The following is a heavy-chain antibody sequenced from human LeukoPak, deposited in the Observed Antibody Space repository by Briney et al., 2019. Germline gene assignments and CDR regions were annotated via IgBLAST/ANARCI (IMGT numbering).Heavy chain of an antibody. Sequence: PGGSLRLSCAASGFTFSSYGMHWVRQAPGKGLEWVAVISYDGSNKYYADSVKGRFTISRDNSKNTLYLQMNSLRAEDTAVYYCAKDGYSSGWFISWDYYYGMDVWGKGPTVTVSS. V-gene: IGHV3-30*18. J-gene: IGHJ6*04. CDR1: GFTFSSYG. CDR3: AKDGYSSGWFISWDYYYGMDV. CDR2: ISYDGSNK. D-gene: IGHD6-19*01.